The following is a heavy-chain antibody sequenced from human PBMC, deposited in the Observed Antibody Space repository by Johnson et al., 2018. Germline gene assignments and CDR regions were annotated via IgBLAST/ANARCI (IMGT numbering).Heavy chain of an antibody. CDR1: GTSIRSNY. J-gene: IGHJ6*03. Sequence: QVQLQESGPGLVKPSETLSLTCGVSGTSIRSNYWTWIRQPPGKGLECIGYIYYSGTTNYNPSIKSRVTISVDTSKNQFSLKLSSVTAADTAVYYCARVPPYYYYIDVWGKGTTVTVSS. V-gene: IGHV4-59*01. CDR2: IYYSGTT. CDR3: ARVPPYYYYIDV.